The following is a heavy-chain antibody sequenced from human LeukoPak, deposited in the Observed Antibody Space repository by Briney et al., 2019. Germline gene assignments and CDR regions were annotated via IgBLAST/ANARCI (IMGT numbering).Heavy chain of an antibody. D-gene: IGHD2-8*01. CDR3: ARGGSSCTDGVCYYYFDY. CDR1: GYSFISYG. Sequence: ASGKVSCKGSGYSFISYGISWVRRAPGQGLGWVGWISAYNGDTNSAQKLQGRVTMTTDASTSTAYMELRSLRSDDPAIYYCARGGSSCTDGVCYYYFDYWGQGSLVTVSS. J-gene: IGHJ4*02. V-gene: IGHV1-18*01. CDR2: ISAYNGDT.